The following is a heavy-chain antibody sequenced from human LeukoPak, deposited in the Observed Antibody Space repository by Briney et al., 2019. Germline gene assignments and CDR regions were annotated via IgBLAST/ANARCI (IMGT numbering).Heavy chain of an antibody. CDR3: ARDGDSSGIYAFDI. J-gene: IGHJ3*02. CDR2: INSDGSST. CDR1: GFTFSIYW. D-gene: IGHD3-22*01. V-gene: IGHV3-74*01. Sequence: PGGSLRLSCAASGFTFSIYWMHWVRQAPGKGLVWVSRINSDGSSTSYADSVKGRFTISRDNAKNTLYLQMNSLRAEDTAVYYCARDGDSSGIYAFDIWGQGTMVIVSS.